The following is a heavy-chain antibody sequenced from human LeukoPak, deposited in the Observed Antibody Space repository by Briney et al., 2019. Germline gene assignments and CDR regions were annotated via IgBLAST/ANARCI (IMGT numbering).Heavy chain of an antibody. J-gene: IGHJ5*02. CDR2: IYYSGST. V-gene: IGHV4-59*01. Sequence: SETLSLTCTVSGGSISSYYWSWIRQPPGKGLEWIGYIYYSGSTNYNPSLKSRVTISVDTSKNQFSLKLNSVTAADTAVYYCARDYNGYCSGGSCPVSWFDPWGQGTLVTVSS. CDR1: GGSISSYY. CDR3: ARDYNGYCSGGSCPVSWFDP. D-gene: IGHD2-15*01.